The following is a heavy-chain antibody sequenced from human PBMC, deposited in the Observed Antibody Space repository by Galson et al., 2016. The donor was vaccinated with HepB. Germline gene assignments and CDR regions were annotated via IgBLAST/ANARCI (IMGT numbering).Heavy chain of an antibody. D-gene: IGHD1-26*01. Sequence: SLRLSCAASGFTFSDSAMNWVRQAPGKGLEWVSGISDSGGRTHYADSVKGRFTISRDNSKSTLYLQINGLRVDDPAVYYCAKRRGAAMIAAKVGDDFWGQGTLVIVSS. CDR1: GFTFSDSA. J-gene: IGHJ4*02. V-gene: IGHV3-23*01. CDR3: AKRRGAAMIAAKVGDDF. CDR2: ISDSGGRT.